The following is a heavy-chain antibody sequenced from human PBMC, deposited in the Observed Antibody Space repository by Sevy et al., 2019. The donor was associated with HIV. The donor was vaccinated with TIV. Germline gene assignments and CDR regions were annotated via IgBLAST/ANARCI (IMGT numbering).Heavy chain of an antibody. V-gene: IGHV1-18*04. Sequence: ASVKVSCKASGYTFTSYGISWVRQAPGQGLEWMGWISAYNGNTNYARKLQGRVTMTTDTSTGTAYMELRSLRSDDPAVYYCARVSTVTSRGPFDPWGQGTLVTVSS. CDR2: ISAYNGNT. CDR1: GYTFTSYG. J-gene: IGHJ5*02. CDR3: ARVSTVTSRGPFDP. D-gene: IGHD4-17*01.